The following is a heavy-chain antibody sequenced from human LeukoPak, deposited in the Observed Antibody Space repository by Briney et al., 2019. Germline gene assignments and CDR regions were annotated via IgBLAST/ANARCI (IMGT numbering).Heavy chain of an antibody. Sequence: SETLSLTCTVSGGSISSGSYYWSWIRQPAGKGLGWIGRIYTSGSTNYNPSLKSRVTISVDTSKNQFSLKLSSVTAADTAVYYCARVPVYYYDSSGYYSRGDAFDIWGQGTMVTVSS. CDR2: IYTSGST. D-gene: IGHD3-22*01. CDR3: ARVPVYYYDSSGYYSRGDAFDI. V-gene: IGHV4-61*02. CDR1: GGSISSGSYY. J-gene: IGHJ3*02.